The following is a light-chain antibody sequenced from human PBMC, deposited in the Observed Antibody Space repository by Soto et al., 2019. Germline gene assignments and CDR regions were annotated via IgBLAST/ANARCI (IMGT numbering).Light chain of an antibody. J-gene: IGLJ2*01. V-gene: IGLV1-40*01. CDR3: QSYDSSLSAVV. Sequence: QSVLTQPPSVSGAPGQRVTISCTGSSSNIGAGYDVHWYQQLPGTAPKFLIFGNSNRPSGVPDRFSVSKSGTSASLAITGLQAEDEADYYCQSYDSSLSAVVFGGGTKVTVL. CDR1: SSNIGAGYD. CDR2: GNS.